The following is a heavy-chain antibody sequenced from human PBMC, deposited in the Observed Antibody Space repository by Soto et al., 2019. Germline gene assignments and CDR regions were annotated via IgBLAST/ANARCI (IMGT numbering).Heavy chain of an antibody. CDR1: GFTFSTYS. Sequence: GGSLILSCSASGFTFSTYSMNWVRQAPGKGLEWIAYINADSDTIFYADSVKGRFTISRDDAKNSLYLQMDSLRDEDTAVYYCARLYYDYVWGQGTTVTVSS. V-gene: IGHV3-48*02. J-gene: IGHJ6*02. D-gene: IGHD3-3*01. CDR3: ARLYYDYV. CDR2: INADSDTI.